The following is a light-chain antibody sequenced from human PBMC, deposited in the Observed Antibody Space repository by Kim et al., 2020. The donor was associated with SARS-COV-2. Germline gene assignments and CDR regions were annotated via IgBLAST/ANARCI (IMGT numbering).Light chain of an antibody. Sequence: ASVGDTVTIACRGSQTITTHLNWYQQKPGKVPNLLIYSTSTLQSGVQSRFSGSGSETDFTLTITGLQPEDFATYFCQQSYSLPWTFGQGTKVDIK. CDR3: QQSYSLPWT. CDR2: STS. J-gene: IGKJ1*01. CDR1: QTITTH. V-gene: IGKV1-39*01.